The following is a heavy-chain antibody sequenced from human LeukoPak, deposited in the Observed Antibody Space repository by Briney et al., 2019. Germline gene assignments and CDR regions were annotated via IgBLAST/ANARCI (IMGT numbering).Heavy chain of an antibody. V-gene: IGHV3-20*01. CDR3: ARGNTNGYPPGYYFDY. Sequence: TGGSLRLSCAASGFTFDDYGMSWVRPAPGKGLEWVSGINWNGGSTGYADSVKGRFTISRDNAKNSLYLQMNSLRAEDTALYHCARGNTNGYPPGYYFDYWGQGTLVTVSS. CDR2: INWNGGST. D-gene: IGHD5-24*01. J-gene: IGHJ4*02. CDR1: GFTFDDYG.